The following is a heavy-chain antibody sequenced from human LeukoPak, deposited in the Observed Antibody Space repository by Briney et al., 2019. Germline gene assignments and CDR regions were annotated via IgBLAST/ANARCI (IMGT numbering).Heavy chain of an antibody. CDR3: ARLTRLSTSPDRYYLDY. CDR2: IYTSGGT. J-gene: IGHJ4*02. V-gene: IGHV4-4*09. Sequence: SETLSLTCTVSGDSISSYYWSWIRQPPGKGLEWIGYIYTSGGTNYIPSLKGRVTISIDTSKNQFSLKLSSVTAEDSAVYYCARLTRLSTSPDRYYLDYWGQGTLVTVSS. CDR1: GDSISSYY. D-gene: IGHD6-6*01.